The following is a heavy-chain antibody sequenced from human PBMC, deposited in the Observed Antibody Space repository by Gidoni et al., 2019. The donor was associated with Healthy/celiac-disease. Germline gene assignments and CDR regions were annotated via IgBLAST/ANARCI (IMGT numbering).Heavy chain of an antibody. CDR3: AHRALYYYDSSGYYGSGEFGAFVDI. Sequence: QITLKESGPTLVKPTQTLTLTCTFSGFSLSTSGVGVGWIRQPPGKALEWLALIYWNDDKRYSPSLKSRLTITKDTSKNQVVLTMTNMDPVDTATYYCAHRALYYYDSSGYYGSGEFGAFVDIWGQGTMVTVSS. J-gene: IGHJ3*02. D-gene: IGHD3-22*01. V-gene: IGHV2-5*01. CDR1: GFSLSTSGVG. CDR2: IYWNDDK.